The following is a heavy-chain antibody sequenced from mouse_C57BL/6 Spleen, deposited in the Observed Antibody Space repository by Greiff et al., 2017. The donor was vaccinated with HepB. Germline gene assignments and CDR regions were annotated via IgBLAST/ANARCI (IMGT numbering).Heavy chain of an antibody. J-gene: IGHJ3*01. CDR1: GYTFTDYE. CDR3: TQMGTTSWFAY. CDR2: IDPETGGT. V-gene: IGHV1-15*01. D-gene: IGHD2-3*01. Sequence: LVESGAELVRPGASVTLSCKASGYTFTDYEMHWVKQTPVHGLEWIGAIDPETGGTAYNQKFKGKAILTADKSSSTAYMELRSLTSEDSAVYYSTQMGTTSWFAYWGLKALVTVSA.